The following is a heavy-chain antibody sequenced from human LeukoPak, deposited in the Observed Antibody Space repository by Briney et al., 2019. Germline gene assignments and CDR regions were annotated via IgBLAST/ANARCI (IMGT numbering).Heavy chain of an antibody. D-gene: IGHD3-3*01. V-gene: IGHV4-34*01. CDR1: GGSFSGYY. Sequence: SETLSLTCAVYGGSFSGYYWSWIRQPPGKGLEWIGEINHSGSTNYNPSLKSRVTISVDTSKNQFSLKLSSVTAADTAVYYCARVAGGSIFGVVIQRGWFDPWGQGTLVTVSS. CDR3: ARVAGGSIFGVVIQRGWFDP. CDR2: INHSGST. J-gene: IGHJ5*02.